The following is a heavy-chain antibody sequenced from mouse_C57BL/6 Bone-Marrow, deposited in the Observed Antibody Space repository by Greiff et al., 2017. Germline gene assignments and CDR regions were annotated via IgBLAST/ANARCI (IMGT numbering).Heavy chain of an antibody. CDR1: GYTFTNYW. J-gene: IGHJ1*03. CDR2: IYPGGGYT. CDR3: AVYSNWYFDG. Sequence: QVQLQQSGAELVRPGTSVKMSCKASGYTFTNYWIGWAKQRPGHGLAWIGDIYPGGGYTTYNEKFKGKATLTADKSSSTAYMQVSSLTSEDSAIYYCAVYSNWYFDGWGTGTTVTVSS. V-gene: IGHV1-63*01. D-gene: IGHD2-5*01.